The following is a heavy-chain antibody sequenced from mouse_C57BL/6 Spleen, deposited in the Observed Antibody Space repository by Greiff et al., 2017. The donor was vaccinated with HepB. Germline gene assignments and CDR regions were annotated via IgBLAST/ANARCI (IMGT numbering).Heavy chain of an antibody. D-gene: IGHD2-3*01. CDR2: IDPANGNT. CDR1: GFNIKNTY. J-gene: IGHJ1*03. V-gene: IGHV14-3*01. Sequence: DVQLQESVAELVRPGASVKLSCTASGFNIKNTYMHWVKQRPEQGLEWIGRIDPANGNTKYAPKFQGKATITADTSSNTAYLQLSSLTSEDTAIYYCAPLYDGSYWYFDVWGTGTTVTVSS. CDR3: APLYDGSYWYFDV.